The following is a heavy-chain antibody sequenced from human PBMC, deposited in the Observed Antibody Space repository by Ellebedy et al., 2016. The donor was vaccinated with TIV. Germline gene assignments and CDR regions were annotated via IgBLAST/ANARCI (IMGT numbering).Heavy chain of an antibody. D-gene: IGHD6-19*01. CDR1: GGPISTSSYY. V-gene: IGHV4-39*01. CDR2: MYYSGST. J-gene: IGHJ3*02. Sequence: SETLSLXCSVSGGPISTSSYYCGWIRQSPGKGLEWIASMYYSGSTNYNPSLKSRVTISVDTSKNQLSLNLSSVTAADTAVYYCARGPGYSSRWSDAFDIWGQGTMVTVSS. CDR3: ARGPGYSSRWSDAFDI.